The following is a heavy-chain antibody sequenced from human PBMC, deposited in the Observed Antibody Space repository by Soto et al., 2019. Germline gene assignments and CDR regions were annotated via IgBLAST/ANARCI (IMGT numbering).Heavy chain of an antibody. Sequence: QVQLVESGGGLVKPGGSLRLSCAASGLPFSDSYMSWIRQAPVKGLEWVSYISPGGDVVYYTESAGDRFTISRDNTKNSVYLQMDSLRDEDTGVYYWARGHFGMVIWGQGTTVTVSS. V-gene: IGHV3-11*01. CDR3: ARGHFGMVI. J-gene: IGHJ6*02. CDR1: GLPFSDSY. CDR2: ISPGGDVV.